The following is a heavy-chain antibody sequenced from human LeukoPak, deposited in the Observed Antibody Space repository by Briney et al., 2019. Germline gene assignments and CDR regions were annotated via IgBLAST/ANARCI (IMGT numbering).Heavy chain of an antibody. CDR3: AKTARLRYFEY. V-gene: IGHV4-59*03. CDR1: GASISNYY. Sequence: SETLSLTCTVSGASISNYYWGWVRQPPGKGLEWVGYIYYSGSTNYNPSLKSRVTISLVTSKNQFSLNLTSVTAADTAVYYCAKTARLRYFEYWGQGTLVTVSS. J-gene: IGHJ4*02. D-gene: IGHD3-9*01. CDR2: IYYSGST.